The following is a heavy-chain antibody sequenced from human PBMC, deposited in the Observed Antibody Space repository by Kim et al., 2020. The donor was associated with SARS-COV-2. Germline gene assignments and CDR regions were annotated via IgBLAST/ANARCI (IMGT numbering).Heavy chain of an antibody. V-gene: IGHV1-18*01. Sequence: ASVKVSCKISGYSSTNLGVNWVRQAPGQGFEWMGWMSFYNGKTNYAQKFQGRLTLTTDTSTTTAYMDLRSLRSDDTAVYYCASRGQGYSVSWVDYWGQGTLVIGS. CDR1: GYSSTNLG. J-gene: IGHJ4*02. CDR2: MSFYNGKT. D-gene: IGHD6-13*01. CDR3: ASRGQGYSVSWVDY.